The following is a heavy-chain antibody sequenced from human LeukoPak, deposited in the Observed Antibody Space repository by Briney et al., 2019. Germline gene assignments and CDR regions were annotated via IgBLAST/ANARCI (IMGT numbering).Heavy chain of an antibody. V-gene: IGHV3-66*01. CDR2: IYSGDIT. CDR1: GFTVSSNY. D-gene: IGHD4-17*01. J-gene: IGHJ4*02. Sequence: GGSLRLSCAASGFTVSSNYMSWVRQAPGKGLEWVSVIYSGDITYYADSVKGRFTISRDNSKNTLYLQMYSLRAEDTAAYYCARGATTTVTTDYWGQGTLVTVSS. CDR3: ARGATTTVTTDY.